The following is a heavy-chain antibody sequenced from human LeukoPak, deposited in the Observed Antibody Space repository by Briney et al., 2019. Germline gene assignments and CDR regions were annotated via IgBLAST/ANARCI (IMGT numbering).Heavy chain of an antibody. J-gene: IGHJ4*02. CDR1: GFTFRSYG. CDR3: AKDFGSNSSPVDY. Sequence: GGSLRLSCVASGFTFRSYGMHWVRQAPGKGVEWVALIRYAGNNIYYADSVKGRFTISRDNSKNTLYLQMNSLRVEDTAVYYCAKDFGSNSSPVDYWGQGTLVTVSS. D-gene: IGHD2-2*01. CDR2: IRYAGNNI. V-gene: IGHV3-30*02.